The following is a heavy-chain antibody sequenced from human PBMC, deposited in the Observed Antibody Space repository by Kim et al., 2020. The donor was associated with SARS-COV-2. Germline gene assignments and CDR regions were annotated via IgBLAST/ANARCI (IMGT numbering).Heavy chain of an antibody. Sequence: GENFKGGVTMSREPSTGTVYMELSSLRSEDTAVYYCARGVSYGPYYFDYWGQGTLVTVSS. D-gene: IGHD5-18*01. CDR3: ARGVSYGPYYFDY. J-gene: IGHJ4*02. V-gene: IGHV1-46*01.